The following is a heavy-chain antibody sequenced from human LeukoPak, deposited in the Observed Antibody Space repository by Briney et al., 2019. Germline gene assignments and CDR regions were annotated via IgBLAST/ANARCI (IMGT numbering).Heavy chain of an antibody. V-gene: IGHV3-15*01. J-gene: IGHJ4*02. D-gene: IGHD1-1*01. Sequence: GGSLRLSCAASGFTFSNAWVSWVRQAPGKGLEWVGRIKSKTDGGTTDYAAPVKGRFTISRDDSKNTLYLQMNSLKTEDTAVYYCTTDPTTTYYFDYWGQGTLVTVSS. CDR1: GFTFSNAW. CDR3: TTDPTTTYYFDY. CDR2: IKSKTDGGTT.